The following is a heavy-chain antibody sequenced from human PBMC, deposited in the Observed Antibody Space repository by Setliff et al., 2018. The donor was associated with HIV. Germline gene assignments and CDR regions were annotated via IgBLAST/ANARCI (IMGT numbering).Heavy chain of an antibody. CDR1: GASISSHNYY. J-gene: IGHJ4*02. CDR2: IRSSGDT. Sequence: SETLSLTCTVSGASISSHNYYWGWIRQSPGKGLEWIASIRSSGDTYSNPSLQSRVIISVDTSNNQISLKLTSVTAADTAVYYCTIPASSLAPNWGRGTQVTVSS. CDR3: TIPASSLAPN. V-gene: IGHV4-39*01.